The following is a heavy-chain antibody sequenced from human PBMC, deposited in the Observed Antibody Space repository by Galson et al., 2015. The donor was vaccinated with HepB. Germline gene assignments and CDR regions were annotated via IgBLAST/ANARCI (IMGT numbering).Heavy chain of an antibody. V-gene: IGHV4-39*01. CDR3: ARHALGYCSGGSCYFETLKHAEYFQH. CDR1: GGSISSSSYY. D-gene: IGHD2-15*01. Sequence: ETLSLTCTVSGGSISSSSYYWGWIRQPPGKGLEWIGSIYYSGSTYYNPSLKSRVTISVDTSKNQFSLKLSSVPAADTAVYYCARHALGYCSGGSCYFETLKHAEYFQHWGQGTLVTVSS. J-gene: IGHJ1*01. CDR2: IYYSGST.